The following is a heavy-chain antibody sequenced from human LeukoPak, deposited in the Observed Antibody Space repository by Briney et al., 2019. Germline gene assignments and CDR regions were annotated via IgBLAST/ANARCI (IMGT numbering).Heavy chain of an antibody. J-gene: IGHJ5*02. CDR1: GGSFTGYF. D-gene: IGHD2-8*01. CDR3: ASINNGFDP. V-gene: IGHV4-34*01. Sequence: SETLSLTCNVYGGSFTGYFWTWIRQPPGKGLEWIGEVDHSGSANNNPSLKSRVTISVDTSKRQFSLKLTSVTAADTAVYYCASINNGFDPWGQGTLVTVSS. CDR2: VDHSGSA.